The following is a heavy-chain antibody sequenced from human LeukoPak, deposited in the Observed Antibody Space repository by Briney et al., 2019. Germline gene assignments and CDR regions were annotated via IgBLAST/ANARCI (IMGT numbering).Heavy chain of an antibody. Sequence: GGSLRLSCAASGFTFSSYWIHWVRQAPGKGLVWVSRINSDGSSTSYADSVKGRFTISRDNSKNTLYLQMNSLRAEDTAVYYCAKDSAYYYDTSGYYQYFFDFWGQGTLVTVSS. CDR2: INSDGSST. D-gene: IGHD3-22*01. J-gene: IGHJ4*02. CDR1: GFTFSSYW. CDR3: AKDSAYYYDTSGYYQYFFDF. V-gene: IGHV3-74*01.